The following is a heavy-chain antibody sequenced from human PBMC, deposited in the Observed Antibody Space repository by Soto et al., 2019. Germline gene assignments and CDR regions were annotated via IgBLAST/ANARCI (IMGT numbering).Heavy chain of an antibody. D-gene: IGHD6-13*01. CDR1: GDSVSSRFW. Sequence: SETLSLTCAVSGDSVSSRFWWSWVRQSPGKGLEWIGEIYQTGSANYNPSLESRLTMSVDNSKNQFSLKLNSVTAADTAVYYCARARATIAAAAIFDCWGQGTLVTVSS. J-gene: IGHJ4*02. CDR3: ARARATIAAAAIFDC. V-gene: IGHV4-4*02. CDR2: IYQTGSA.